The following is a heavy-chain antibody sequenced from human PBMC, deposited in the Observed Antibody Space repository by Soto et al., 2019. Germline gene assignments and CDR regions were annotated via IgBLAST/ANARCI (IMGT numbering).Heavy chain of an antibody. Sequence: VKVSCKASGYTFTSYYMHWVRQAPGQGLEWMGIINPSGGSTSYAQKFQGRVTMTRDTSTSTVYMELSSLRSEDTAVYYCARPTTQNYYDSSGSDGTFDYWGQGTLVTVSS. CDR2: INPSGGST. CDR3: ARPTTQNYYDSSGSDGTFDY. D-gene: IGHD3-22*01. J-gene: IGHJ4*02. CDR1: GYTFTSYY. V-gene: IGHV1-46*01.